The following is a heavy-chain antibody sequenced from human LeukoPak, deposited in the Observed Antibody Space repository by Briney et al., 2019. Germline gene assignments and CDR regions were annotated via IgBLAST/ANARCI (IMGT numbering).Heavy chain of an antibody. CDR2: INHSGST. Sequence: SETLSLTCAVYGGSFSGYYWSWIRQPPGKGLEWIGEINHSGSTNYNPSLKSRVTISVDTSKNQFSLKLSSVTAADTAVYYCARGDTGGSGWYLTSDWFDPWGQGTLVTVSS. D-gene: IGHD6-19*01. CDR3: ARGDTGGSGWYLTSDWFDP. CDR1: GGSFSGYY. J-gene: IGHJ5*02. V-gene: IGHV4-34*01.